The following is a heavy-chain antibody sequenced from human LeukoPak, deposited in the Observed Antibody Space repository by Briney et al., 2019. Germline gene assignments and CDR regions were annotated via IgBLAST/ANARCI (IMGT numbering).Heavy chain of an antibody. Sequence: ASMKVSCKASGYTFTTYAISWVRQAPGQGLEWMGWIGAYDGKTNYAQKFQGRVTVTTDTSTSTAYMELRSLRSDDTAVYYCARVRDFWSGYYNWFDPWGQGTLVTVSS. J-gene: IGHJ5*02. CDR1: GYTFTTYA. CDR2: IGAYDGKT. V-gene: IGHV1-18*01. D-gene: IGHD3-3*01. CDR3: ARVRDFWSGYYNWFDP.